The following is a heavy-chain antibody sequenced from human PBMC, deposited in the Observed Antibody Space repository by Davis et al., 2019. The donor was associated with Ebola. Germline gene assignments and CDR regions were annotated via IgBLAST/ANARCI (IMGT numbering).Heavy chain of an antibody. CDR1: GGSISGYY. D-gene: IGHD5-24*01. CDR3: VGGYNFDY. Sequence: GSLRLSCTLSGGSISGYYLTWIRQPPGKGLEWIGYMYYSQGTNYNPSLKSRVTISGDTSKNQVSLRLTSVTAADTANYYCVGGYNFDYWGQGALVIVSS. CDR2: MYYSQGT. J-gene: IGHJ4*02. V-gene: IGHV4-59*01.